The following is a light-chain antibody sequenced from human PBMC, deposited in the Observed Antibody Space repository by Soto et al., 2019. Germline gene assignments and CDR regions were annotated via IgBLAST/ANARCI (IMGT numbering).Light chain of an antibody. CDR1: QSVSSSY. CDR2: GAP. V-gene: IGKV3-20*01. CDR3: QQYGSSSCT. J-gene: IGKJ1*01. Sequence: EIVVTQSPGTLSLSRGERATLSCRASQSVSSSYLAWYQQKPGQAPRLLLSGAPSRATGIPARFSGSGSGTDFTRTISRLEHEDFAVYYCQQYGSSSCTFGQGNKVEIK.